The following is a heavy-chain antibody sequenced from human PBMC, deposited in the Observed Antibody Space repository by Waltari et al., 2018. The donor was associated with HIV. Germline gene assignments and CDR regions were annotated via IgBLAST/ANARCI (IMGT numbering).Heavy chain of an antibody. D-gene: IGHD3-10*01. J-gene: IGHJ4*02. Sequence: EVQLVESGGGLVQPGGSLRPPCAASGFTFSSYWMSWVRQAPGKGLGWVANIKKDGSEKNYVDSVNGRFTISRDNAENSLYLQMNSLRAEDTAVYYCARGGFYGSGSKVNWGQGTLVTVSS. V-gene: IGHV3-7*04. CDR3: ARGGFYGSGSKVN. CDR2: IKKDGSEK. CDR1: GFTFSSYW.